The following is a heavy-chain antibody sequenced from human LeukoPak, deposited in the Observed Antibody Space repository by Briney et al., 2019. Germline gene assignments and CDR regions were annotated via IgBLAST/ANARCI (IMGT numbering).Heavy chain of an antibody. V-gene: IGHV4-59*01. CDR3: ARVTGYMIEDYFDY. CDR2: IHYTGST. CDR1: GGSINSYY. J-gene: IGHJ4*02. D-gene: IGHD3-22*01. Sequence: SETLSLTCTVSGGSINSYYWSWIRQPPGKGLECIGYIHYTGSTNYNPSLKSRVTISVDTSKSQFSLKLRSVTAADTAVYYCARVTGYMIEDYFDYWGQGTLVTVSS.